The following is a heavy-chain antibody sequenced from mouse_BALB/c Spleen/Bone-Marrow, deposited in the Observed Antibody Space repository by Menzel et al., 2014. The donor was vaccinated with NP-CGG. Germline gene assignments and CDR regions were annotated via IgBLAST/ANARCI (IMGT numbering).Heavy chain of an antibody. CDR1: EFSLTSYG. CDR2: IWPGGST. CDR3: ARGGSSRTWFAY. J-gene: IGHJ3*01. D-gene: IGHD1-1*01. V-gene: IGHV2-9*02. Sequence: VKLEESGPGLVSPSHSLSITCTVSEFSLTSYGVHWVRQPPGKGLEWLGVIWPGGSTNYNSALMSRLSISKDNSKSQIFLKMHSLQTDDTAMYCCARGGSSRTWFAYWGQGTLVTVSA.